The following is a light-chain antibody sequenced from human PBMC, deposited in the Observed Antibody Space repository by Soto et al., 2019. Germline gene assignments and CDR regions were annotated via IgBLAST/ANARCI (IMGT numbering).Light chain of an antibody. J-gene: IGKJ1*01. CDR3: QQYYTYST. CDR1: QSISTR. V-gene: IGKV1-5*02. Sequence: DTQMKQSPSTLSISVGDRATILFRASQSISTRLAWYQQKPGKAPKLLISGAFSLESGVPSRFSGSASGTEFTLTISSLQPDDFATYYCQQYYTYSTFGQGTEVDI. CDR2: GAF.